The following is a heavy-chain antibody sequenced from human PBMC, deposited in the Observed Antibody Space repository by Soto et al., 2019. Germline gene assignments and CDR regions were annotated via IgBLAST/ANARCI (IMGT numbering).Heavy chain of an antibody. CDR3: ARAVTWGLDV. D-gene: IGHD3-10*01. V-gene: IGHV3-48*02. J-gene: IGHJ6*01. Sequence: EVQLVESGGGLVQPGGSLRLSCAASGFTFSLYSMSWVRQAPGKGLEWVSYISRSSTGIHYADSVKGRFPISRDDVTNSMHLQMNSLRDGDTAVYYCARAVTWGLDVWGQGTTVSISS. CDR1: GFTFSLYS. CDR2: ISRSSTGI.